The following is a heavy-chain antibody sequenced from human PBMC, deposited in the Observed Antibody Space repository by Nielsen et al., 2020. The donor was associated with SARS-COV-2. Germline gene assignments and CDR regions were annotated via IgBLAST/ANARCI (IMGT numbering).Heavy chain of an antibody. CDR2: ISYDGSDK. Sequence: GESLKISCAASGFTFGAYGMHWVRQAPGKGLEWVSSISYDGSDKYYVDSAKDRFTISRDNSKNTVFLQMNSLRAEDTAVYYCARGPYGSGSYLDSWGQGTLVTVSS. CDR1: GFTFGAYG. V-gene: IGHV3-30*03. J-gene: IGHJ4*02. D-gene: IGHD3-10*01. CDR3: ARGPYGSGSYLDS.